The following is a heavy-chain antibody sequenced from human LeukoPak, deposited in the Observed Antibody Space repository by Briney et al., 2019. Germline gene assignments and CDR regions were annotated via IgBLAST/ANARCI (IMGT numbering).Heavy chain of an antibody. D-gene: IGHD4-17*01. V-gene: IGHV4-59*01. Sequence: SETLSLTCTVSGGSISSYYWSWIRQPPGKGLEWIGYIYYSGSTNYNPSPKSRVTISVDTSKNQFSLKLSSVTAADTAVYYCARDSDYGDYGFDYWGQGTLVTVSS. CDR1: GGSISSYY. CDR3: ARDSDYGDYGFDY. CDR2: IYYSGST. J-gene: IGHJ4*02.